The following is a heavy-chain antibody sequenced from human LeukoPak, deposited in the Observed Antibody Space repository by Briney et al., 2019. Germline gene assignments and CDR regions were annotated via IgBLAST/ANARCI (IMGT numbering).Heavy chain of an antibody. D-gene: IGHD3-10*01. CDR1: GFTFSSYS. J-gene: IGHJ4*02. Sequence: PGGSLRLSCAASGFTFSSYSMNWVRQAPGKGLEWVPSISSSSSYIYYADSVKGRFTISRDNAKNSLYLQMNSLRAEDTAVYYCARDKRGSGSYYKDYWGQGTLVTVSS. CDR2: ISSSSSYI. V-gene: IGHV3-21*01. CDR3: ARDKRGSGSYYKDY.